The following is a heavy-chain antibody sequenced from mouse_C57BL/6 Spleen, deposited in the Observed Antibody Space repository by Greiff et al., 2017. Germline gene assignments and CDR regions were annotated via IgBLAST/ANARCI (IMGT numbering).Heavy chain of an antibody. CDR2: ISSGSSTI. D-gene: IGHD1-1*01. CDR1: GFTFSDYG. Sequence: EVQRVESGGGLVKPGGSLKLSCAASGFTFSDYGMHWVRQAPEKGLEWVAYISSGSSTIYYADTVKGRFTISRDNAKNTLFLQMTSLRSEDTAMYYCARPITTVVAKDAMDDWGQGTSVTVAS. CDR3: ARPITTVVAKDAMDD. V-gene: IGHV5-17*01. J-gene: IGHJ4*01.